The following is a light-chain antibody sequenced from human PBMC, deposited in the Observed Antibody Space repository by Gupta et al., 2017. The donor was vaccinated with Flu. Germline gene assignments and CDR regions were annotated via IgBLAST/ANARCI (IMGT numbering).Light chain of an antibody. CDR2: GAS. V-gene: IGKV3-15*01. CDR3: QHDNNWPL. J-gene: IGKJ3*01. CDR1: QSVSSY. Sequence: SPASLSVAPGETPTLSCRDSQSVSSYLAWYQQKPGQAPRLLIYGASTRATGIPARFSGSGSGTEFTLTISSLQSEDFAVYYWQHDNNWPLFGPGTKVDIK.